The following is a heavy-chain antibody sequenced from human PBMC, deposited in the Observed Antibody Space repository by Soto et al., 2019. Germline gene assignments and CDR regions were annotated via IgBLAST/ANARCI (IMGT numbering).Heavy chain of an antibody. CDR3: ARPRTSDWAYDI. CDR1: DFPSGNIW. V-gene: IGHV3-74*01. J-gene: IGHJ3*02. D-gene: IGHD3-9*01. CDR2: IKTDGSDT. Sequence: EVQLVESGGGLVQPGGPLSFSCAASDFPSGNIWCNWVRQSPGKGLVWVSRIKTDGSDTHYADSVTGRFTISRDNAKNTLYLQMNSLRDEDTAVYYCARPRTSDWAYDIWGQGTMVIVSS.